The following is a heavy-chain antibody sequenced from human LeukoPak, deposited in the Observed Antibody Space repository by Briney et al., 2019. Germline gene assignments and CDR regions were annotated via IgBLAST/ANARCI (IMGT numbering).Heavy chain of an antibody. V-gene: IGHV1-46*01. CDR1: GYTFTIYY. CDR2: INPSGGST. CDR3: ARAVYGSGSYSAFDY. D-gene: IGHD3-10*01. Sequence: ASVKVSCKASGYTFTIYYMHWVRQAPGQGLEWMGIINPSGGSTSYAQKFQGRVTMTRDTSTSTVYMELSSLRSEDTAVYYCARAVYGSGSYSAFDYWGQGTLVTVSS. J-gene: IGHJ4*02.